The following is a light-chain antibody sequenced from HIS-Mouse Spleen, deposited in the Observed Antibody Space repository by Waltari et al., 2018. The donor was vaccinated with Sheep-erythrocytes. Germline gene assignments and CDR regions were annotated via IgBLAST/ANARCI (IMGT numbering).Light chain of an antibody. J-gene: IGLJ1*01. CDR2: DVS. CDR3: CSYAGSYNHV. Sequence: QSSLPQPRSVSGSSGQPVTISRTGTSSDVGASDHVSWYQQHPVKAPTLMIYDVSKRPSGVPDRFSGSKSGNTASLTISGLQAEDEADYYCCSYAGSYNHVFATGTKVTVL. V-gene: IGLV2-11*01. CDR1: SSDVGASDH.